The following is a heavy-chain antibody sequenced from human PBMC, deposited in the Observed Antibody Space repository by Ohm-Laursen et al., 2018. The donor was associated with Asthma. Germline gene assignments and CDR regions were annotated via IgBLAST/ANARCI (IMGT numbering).Heavy chain of an antibody. V-gene: IGHV4-61*01. J-gene: IGHJ4*02. CDR2: IYYSGST. D-gene: IGHD3-3*01. Sequence: SDTLSLTCTVSGVSVSSGSYYWNWIRQPPGKGLEWIGYIYYSGSTNYNPSLESRLTISVDTSQNQFFLTLSSVTAADTAVYYCARGSGYHIFWGQGTLVTVSS. CDR3: ARGSGYHIF. CDR1: GVSVSSGSYY.